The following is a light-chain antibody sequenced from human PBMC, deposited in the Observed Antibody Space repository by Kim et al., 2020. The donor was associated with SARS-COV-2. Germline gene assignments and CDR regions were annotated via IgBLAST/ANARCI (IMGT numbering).Light chain of an antibody. CDR2: NNN. Sequence: GQRVTISCSGSSSNNGRNSVSWYQQHPGTAPKRLIYNNNQRPSWVPDRFAGSKSDTSASLAITGLQAEDEADYYCQSYDTSLSGSVFGGGTQLTVL. CDR1: SSNNGRNS. V-gene: IGLV1-44*01. CDR3: QSYDTSLSGSV. J-gene: IGLJ2*01.